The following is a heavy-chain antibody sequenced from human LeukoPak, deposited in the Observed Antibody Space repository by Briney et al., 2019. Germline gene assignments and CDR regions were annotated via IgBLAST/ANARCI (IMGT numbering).Heavy chain of an antibody. CDR3: ARESEDYYDSSQKPLDY. D-gene: IGHD3-22*01. CDR1: GYTFTSYG. V-gene: IGHV1-18*01. CDR2: ISAYNGNT. J-gene: IGHJ4*02. Sequence: ASVKVSCKASGYTFTSYGISWVRQAPGQGLEWMGWISAYNGNTNYAQKLQGRVTMTTDTSTSTAYMELRSLRSDDTAVYYCARESEDYYDSSQKPLDYWGQGTLVTVSS.